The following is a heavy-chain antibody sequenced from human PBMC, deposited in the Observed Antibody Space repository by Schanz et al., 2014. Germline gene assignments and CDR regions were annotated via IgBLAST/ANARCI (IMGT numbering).Heavy chain of an antibody. V-gene: IGHV3-30*03. D-gene: IGHD6-6*01. J-gene: IGHJ3*02. Sequence: QVQLVESGGGVVQPGRSLRLSCAASGFTFSNFGLHWVRQAPGKGLNWVAVISSDGTNKYYADSVQGRFTLSKDFSKDTLYLQLNSMRPEDTAVYYCARLATSKSRLGDAVDIWGQGTMVTVSS. CDR2: ISSDGTNK. CDR3: ARLATSKSRLGDAVDI. CDR1: GFTFSNFG.